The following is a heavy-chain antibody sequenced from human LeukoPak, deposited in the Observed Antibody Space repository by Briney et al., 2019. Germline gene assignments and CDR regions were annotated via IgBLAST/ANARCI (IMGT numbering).Heavy chain of an antibody. V-gene: IGHV4-38-2*01. J-gene: IGHJ3*02. CDR3: ARLKSFSGYFGVFDI. D-gene: IGHD4-17*01. CDR2: IYHSGTT. CDR1: GYSINSGYY. Sequence: SETLSLTCAVSGYSINSGYYLGWIRQPPGEGLEWIGSIYHSGTTYYNPSLKSRVTISVDTSKNQFSLKLSSVTAVDTAVYYCARLKSFSGYFGVFDIWGQGTMVTVSS.